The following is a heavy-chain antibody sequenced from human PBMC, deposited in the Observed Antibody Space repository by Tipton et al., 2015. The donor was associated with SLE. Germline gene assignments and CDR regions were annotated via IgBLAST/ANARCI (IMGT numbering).Heavy chain of an antibody. V-gene: IGHV3-48*03. D-gene: IGHD1-26*01. J-gene: IGHJ3*02. Sequence: SLRLSCIASGFTFSNYEMNWVRQAPGEGLEWLSYITTTGDAVRYADSVKGRFTISRDNAKNTLYLQLNSLRGEDTAVYYCAKMGRAFDIWGQGTMVTVSS. CDR2: ITTTGDAV. CDR1: GFTFSNYE. CDR3: AKMGRAFDI.